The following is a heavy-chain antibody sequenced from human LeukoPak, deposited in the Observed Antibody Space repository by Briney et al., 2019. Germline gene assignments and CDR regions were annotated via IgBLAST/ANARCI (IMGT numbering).Heavy chain of an antibody. V-gene: IGHV1-24*01. J-gene: IGHJ4*02. CDR3: ARDRGDTAMALYYFDY. D-gene: IGHD5-18*01. CDR1: GYTLTELS. CDR2: FDPEDGET. Sequence: GASVKVSCKVSGYTLTELSMHWVRQAPGKGLEWMGGFDPEDGETIYAQKFQGRVTMTEDTSTSTVYMELSSLRSEDTAVYYCARDRGDTAMALYYFDYWGQGTLVTVSS.